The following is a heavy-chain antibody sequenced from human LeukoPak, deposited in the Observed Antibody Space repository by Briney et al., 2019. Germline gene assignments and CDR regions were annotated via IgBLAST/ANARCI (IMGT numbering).Heavy chain of an antibody. D-gene: IGHD5-18*01. J-gene: IGHJ4*02. Sequence: PSETLSLTCTVSGGSISTSYYYWGWIRQPPGKGLEWIGNIHNSESTYYNPSLKSRVTISVDTSKNQFSLKLSSVTAADTAVYYCARQVTFGYAYAYYFDYWGQGPLVTVSS. CDR3: ARQVTFGYAYAYYFDY. V-gene: IGHV4-39*01. CDR2: IHNSEST. CDR1: GGSISTSYYY.